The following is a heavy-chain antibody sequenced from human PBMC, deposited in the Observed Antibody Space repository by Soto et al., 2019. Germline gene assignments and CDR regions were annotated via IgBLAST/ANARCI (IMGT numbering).Heavy chain of an antibody. V-gene: IGHV1-18*01. CDR3: ARPGYYDSSGYKRGNAFDI. CDR2: ISAYNGNT. J-gene: IGHJ3*02. D-gene: IGHD3-22*01. CDR1: GYTFTSYG. Sequence: QVQLVQSGAEVKKPGASVKVSCKASGYTFTSYGIIWVRQAPGQGLEWMGWISAYNGNTNYAQKLQGRVTMTTDTSTRTAYMELMSLRSDDTAVYYCARPGYYDSSGYKRGNAFDIWGQGTMVTVSS.